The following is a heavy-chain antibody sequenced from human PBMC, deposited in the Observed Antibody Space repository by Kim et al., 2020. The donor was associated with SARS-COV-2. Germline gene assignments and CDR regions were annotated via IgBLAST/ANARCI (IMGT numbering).Heavy chain of an antibody. J-gene: IGHJ5*02. CDR2: IHGTAYT. Sequence: SETLSLTCAVSGASISSDKWWSWVRQPPGKGLEWIGEIHGTAYTRYNVSLESRVTMSIDKSKNHFSLRLTSVTAADTAVYFCASVRADHDDTGYYSFFDP. CDR3: ASVRADHDDTGYYSFFDP. CDR1: GASISSDKW. V-gene: IGHV4-4*02. D-gene: IGHD3-22*01.